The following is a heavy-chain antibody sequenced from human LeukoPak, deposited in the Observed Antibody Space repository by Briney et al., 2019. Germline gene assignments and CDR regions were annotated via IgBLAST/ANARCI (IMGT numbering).Heavy chain of an antibody. V-gene: IGHV7-4-1*02. CDR1: GYTFTSYA. Sequence: ASVKVSCKASGYTFTSYAMNWVRQAPGQGLEWMGWINTNTGNPTYAQGFTGRFVFSLDTSVGTAYLQISSLKAEDTAVYYCARGGLYDTLTGYYRSDYMDVWGKGTTVTVSS. D-gene: IGHD3-9*01. J-gene: IGHJ6*03. CDR3: ARGGLYDTLTGYYRSDYMDV. CDR2: INTNTGNP.